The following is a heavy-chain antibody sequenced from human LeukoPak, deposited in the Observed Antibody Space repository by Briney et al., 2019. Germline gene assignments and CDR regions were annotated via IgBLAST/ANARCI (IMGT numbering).Heavy chain of an antibody. J-gene: IGHJ5*02. CDR2: IYYSGST. V-gene: IGHV4-59*12. Sequence: SETLSLTCTVSGGSISSYYWSWIRQPPGKGLEWIGYIYYSGSTNYNPSLKSRVTMSVDTSKNQFSLKLSSVTAADTAVYYCARDSSGWKSWFDPWGQGTLVTVSS. D-gene: IGHD6-19*01. CDR1: GGSISSYY. CDR3: ARDSSGWKSWFDP.